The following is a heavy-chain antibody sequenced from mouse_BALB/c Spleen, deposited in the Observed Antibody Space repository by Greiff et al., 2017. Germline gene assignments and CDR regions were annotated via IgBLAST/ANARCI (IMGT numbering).Heavy chain of an antibody. J-gene: IGHJ4*01. CDR2: ISSGGSYT. V-gene: IGHV5-6*01. Sequence: EVHLVESGGDLVKPGGSLKLSCAASGFTFSSYGMSWVRQTPDKRLEWVATISSGGSYTYYPDSVKGRFTISRDNAKNTLYLQMSSLKSEDTAMYYCARHDAATDAMDYWGQGTSVTVSS. D-gene: IGHD1-2*01. CDR3: ARHDAATDAMDY. CDR1: GFTFSSYG.